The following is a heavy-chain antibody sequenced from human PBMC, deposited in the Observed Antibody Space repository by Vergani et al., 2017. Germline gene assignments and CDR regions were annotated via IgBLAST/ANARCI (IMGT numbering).Heavy chain of an antibody. J-gene: IGHJ6*02. V-gene: IGHV3-33*01. Sequence: QVQLVESGGGVVQPGRSLRLSCAASGFTFSSYGMHWVRQAPGKGLEWVAVIWYDGSNKYYADSVKGRFTISRDNSKNTLYLQMNSLRAEDTAVYYCARRLGVVVPAAISKGSSYYYGMDVWGQGTTGTVSS. CDR1: GFTFSSYG. D-gene: IGHD2-2*01. CDR2: IWYDGSNK. CDR3: ARRLGVVVPAAISKGSSYYYGMDV.